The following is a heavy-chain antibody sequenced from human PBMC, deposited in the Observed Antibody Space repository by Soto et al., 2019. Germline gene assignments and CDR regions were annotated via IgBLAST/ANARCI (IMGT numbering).Heavy chain of an antibody. CDR1: GDSVSSGSYY. Sequence: SETLSLTCSVSGDSVSSGSYYWSWIRQPPGKGLEWIGYIYYSGSTNYNPSLKSRVTISVDTSKNQFSLKLSSVTAADTAVYYCASGKAAPGFYYYYGMDVWGQGTTVTVSS. V-gene: IGHV4-61*01. CDR2: IYYSGST. D-gene: IGHD6-13*01. J-gene: IGHJ6*02. CDR3: ASGKAAPGFYYYYGMDV.